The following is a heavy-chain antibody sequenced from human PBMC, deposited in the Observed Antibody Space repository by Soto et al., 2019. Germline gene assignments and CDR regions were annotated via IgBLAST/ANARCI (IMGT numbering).Heavy chain of an antibody. CDR2: ISSGSSDT. Sequence: LRLSCAASGFTFSSYWLNWVRQVPGKGLEWVASISSGSSDTWYADSVKCRFIISRDNAKNSLYLQMNSLRAEDTAVYYCARDRRGAAAGTPYYYYYGMDVWGQGTTVTVSS. J-gene: IGHJ6*02. CDR1: GFTFSSYW. D-gene: IGHD6-13*01. CDR3: ARDRRGAAAGTPYYYYYGMDV. V-gene: IGHV3-21*01.